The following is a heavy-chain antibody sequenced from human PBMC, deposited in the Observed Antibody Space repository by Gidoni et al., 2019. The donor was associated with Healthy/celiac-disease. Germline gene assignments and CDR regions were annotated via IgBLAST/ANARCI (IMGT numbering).Heavy chain of an antibody. CDR1: GFTFSSDA. Sequence: EVQLLESGGGLVQPGGSLRLSCAASGFTFSSDAMSWVRQAPGKGLEWGSAISGSCGSTYYADSVKGRFTISRENSKNTLYLQMNSLRAEDTAVYYCADRGYSGYDYYRPYYWGQGTLVTVSS. J-gene: IGHJ4*02. V-gene: IGHV3-23*01. D-gene: IGHD5-12*01. CDR2: ISGSCGST. CDR3: ADRGYSGYDYYRPYY.